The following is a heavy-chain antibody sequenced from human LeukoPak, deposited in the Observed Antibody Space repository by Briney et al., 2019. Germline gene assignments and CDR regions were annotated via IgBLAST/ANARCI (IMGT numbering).Heavy chain of an antibody. D-gene: IGHD5-24*01. V-gene: IGHV4-38-2*01. CDR3: ARRWLQLIDY. Sequence: PSETLSLTCAVSGYSISSGYYWGWIRQPPGKGLEWIGSIYHSGSTYYNPSLKSRVTISVDTSKNQFSLKLSSVTAADTAVYYCARRWLQLIDYWGQGTLVTVSS. J-gene: IGHJ4*02. CDR1: GYSISSGYY. CDR2: IYHSGST.